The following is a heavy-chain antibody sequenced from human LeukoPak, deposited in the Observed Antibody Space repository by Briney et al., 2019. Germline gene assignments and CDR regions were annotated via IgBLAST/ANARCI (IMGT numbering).Heavy chain of an antibody. CDR1: GGSFSGYY. CDR3: ARGPLFDRITIFVVVIKDPVYMDV. J-gene: IGHJ6*03. CDR2: INHRGST. V-gene: IGHV4-34*01. Sequence: SETLSLTCAVYGGSFSGYYWSWIRQPPGKGLEWIGEINHRGSTNYNPSLKSRVTISVDPSKTQFSLKLSSVTAADTAVYYCARGPLFDRITIFVVVIKDPVYMDVWGKASTVTVSS. D-gene: IGHD3-3*01.